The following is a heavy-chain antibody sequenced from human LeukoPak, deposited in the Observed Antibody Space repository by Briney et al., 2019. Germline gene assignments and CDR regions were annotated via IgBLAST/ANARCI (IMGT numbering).Heavy chain of an antibody. CDR1: GGSISSYY. Sequence: ETLSLTCTVYGGSISSYYWSWIRQPPGKGLEWIEYIYYSGSTNYNPSLNSRVTISVDTSKNQFSLKLSSVTAADTAVYYCARGPSKARLFDYWGQGTLVTVSS. CDR3: ARGPSKARLFDY. J-gene: IGHJ4*02. V-gene: IGHV4-59*01. CDR2: IYYSGST.